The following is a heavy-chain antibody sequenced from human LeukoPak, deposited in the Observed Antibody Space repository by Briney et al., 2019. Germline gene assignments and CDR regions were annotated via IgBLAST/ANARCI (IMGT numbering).Heavy chain of an antibody. CDR2: INPNSGGT. CDR3: ARSHYYDSSGYRGTDY. V-gene: IGHV1-2*02. D-gene: IGHD3-22*01. Sequence: ASVKVSCKASGYTFTGYYMHWVRQAPGQGLEWMGWINPNSGGTNYARKFQGRVTITADKSTSTAYMELSSLGSEDTAVYYCARSHYYDSSGYRGTDYWGQGTLVTVSS. J-gene: IGHJ4*02. CDR1: GYTFTGYY.